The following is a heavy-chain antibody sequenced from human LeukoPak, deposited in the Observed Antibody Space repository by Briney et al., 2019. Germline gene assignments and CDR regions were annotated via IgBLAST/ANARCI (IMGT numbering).Heavy chain of an antibody. CDR2: IYYSGST. CDR1: GGSISSYY. Sequence: SETLSLTCTVSGGSISSYYWSWIRQPPGKGLEWIGYIYYSGSTNYNPSLESRVTISVDTSKNQFSLKLSSVTAADTAVYYCARGAFYGDYDYWGQGTLVTVSS. V-gene: IGHV4-59*01. J-gene: IGHJ4*02. CDR3: ARGAFYGDYDY. D-gene: IGHD4-17*01.